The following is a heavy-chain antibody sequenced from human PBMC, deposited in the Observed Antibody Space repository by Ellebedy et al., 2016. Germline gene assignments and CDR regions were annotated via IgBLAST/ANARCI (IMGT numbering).Heavy chain of an antibody. CDR3: AKGTMDYFYH. V-gene: IGHV3-9*01. D-gene: IGHD4/OR15-4a*01. CDR2: ISWDSAVI. CDR1: GFTFNDYA. J-gene: IGHJ4*02. Sequence: SLKISXASSGFTFNDYALHWVRQAPGKGLEWVSGISWDSAVIGYGGSVKGRFTISKDSAKNYLYLQMNSLRPEDTAFYYCAKGTMDYFYHWGQGTLVTVSS.